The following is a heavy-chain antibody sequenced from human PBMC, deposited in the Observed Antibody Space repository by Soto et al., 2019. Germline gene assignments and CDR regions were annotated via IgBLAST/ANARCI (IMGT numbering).Heavy chain of an antibody. D-gene: IGHD3-22*01. J-gene: IGHJ4*02. CDR3: ARVGSYYDSSGTKPPFDY. CDR1: GFTFTRYS. V-gene: IGHV3-21*06. Sequence: GGSLRLSCAASGFTFTRYSMNWVRQAPGKGLEWVSSISSTTNYIYYGDSMKGRFTISRDNAKNSLYLEMNSLRAEDTAVYYCARVGSYYDSSGTKPPFDYGGRGPLVTAPS. CDR2: ISSTTNYI.